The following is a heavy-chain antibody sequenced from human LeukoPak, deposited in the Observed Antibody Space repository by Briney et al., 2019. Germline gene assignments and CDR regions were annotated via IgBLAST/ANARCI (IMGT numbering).Heavy chain of an antibody. CDR2: IKRDGSQK. Sequence: GGSLRLSCAAPGFSFSSNWMGWVRQAPGKGLEWVAHIKRDGSQKYYLDSVKGLFTISRDNAKNSLYLQMNSLRVEDTAVYYCARLGLEVGGPNWFDPWGQGTLVTVSS. D-gene: IGHD1-1*01. CDR3: ARLGLEVGGPNWFDP. CDR1: GFSFSSNW. J-gene: IGHJ5*02. V-gene: IGHV3-7*01.